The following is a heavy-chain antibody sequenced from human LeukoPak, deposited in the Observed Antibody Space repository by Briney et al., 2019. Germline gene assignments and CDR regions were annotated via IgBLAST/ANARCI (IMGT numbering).Heavy chain of an antibody. V-gene: IGHV4-39*01. J-gene: IGHJ4*02. Sequence: PSGTLSLTCTVSGGSLNSSRYYWGWIRQSPGKGLEWIGCVSYSGNTYYKSSLKSRVTVSVDTSMKQLSLNMSSVTASDTAVYYCAKYGGHFSGNSLFDFWGQATLVTVSS. D-gene: IGHD2-15*01. CDR3: AKYGGHFSGNSLFDF. CDR1: GGSLNSSRYY. CDR2: VSYSGNT.